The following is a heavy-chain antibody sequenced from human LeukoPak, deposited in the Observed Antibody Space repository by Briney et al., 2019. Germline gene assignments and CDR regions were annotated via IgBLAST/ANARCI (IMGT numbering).Heavy chain of an antibody. CDR1: GLTFSTYW. D-gene: IGHD2-15*01. V-gene: IGHV3-7*04. J-gene: IGHJ4*02. Sequence: PGGSLRRSCAASGLTFSTYWMSWVRQAPGKGLEWVANIHKDGNEKYYVDSVKGRFTISRANAKNSLYLQMNSLRAEDAAVYYCARGDKFSGDYWGQGTLVTVSS. CDR3: ARGDKFSGDY. CDR2: IHKDGNEK.